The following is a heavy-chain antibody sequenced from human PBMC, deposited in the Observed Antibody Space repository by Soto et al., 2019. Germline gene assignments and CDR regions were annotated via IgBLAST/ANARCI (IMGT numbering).Heavy chain of an antibody. V-gene: IGHV3-53*01. CDR3: ARGYCTNGVCYTNWFDP. D-gene: IGHD2-8*01. CDR2: IYSGGST. CDR1: GFTVSSNY. Sequence: QPGGSLRLSCAASGFTVSSNYMSWVRQAPGKGLEWVSVIYSGGSTYYADSVKGRFTISRDNSKNTLYLQMNSLRAEDTAVYYCARGYCTNGVCYTNWFDPWGQGTLVTVSS. J-gene: IGHJ5*02.